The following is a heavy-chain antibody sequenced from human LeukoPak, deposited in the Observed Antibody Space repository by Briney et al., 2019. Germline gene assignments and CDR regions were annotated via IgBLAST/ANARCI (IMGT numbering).Heavy chain of an antibody. Sequence: ASVKVSCKASGYTFTRYGISWVRQAPGQGLEWRGWISAYNGNTNYAQKLQGRVTMTTDTSTSTAYMELRILRSDDTAVYYCARVLCSRLRGFDYWGQGTLVTVSS. CDR1: GYTFTRYG. CDR2: ISAYNGNT. CDR3: ARVLCSRLRGFDY. J-gene: IGHJ4*02. V-gene: IGHV1-18*01. D-gene: IGHD6-13*01.